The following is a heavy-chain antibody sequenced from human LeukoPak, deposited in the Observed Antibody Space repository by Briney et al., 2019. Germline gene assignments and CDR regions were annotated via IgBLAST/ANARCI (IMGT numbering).Heavy chain of an antibody. CDR2: IYPGDSDT. D-gene: IGHD3-22*01. J-gene: IGHJ5*02. V-gene: IGHV5-51*01. CDR3: ARLRYYDSSGLQILGWFDP. CDR1: GYSFTSYW. Sequence: GESLKISCKGSGYSFTSYWIGWVRQMPGKGLEWMGIIYPGDSDTRYSPSFQGQVTISADKSISTAYLQWSSLKASGTAMYYCARLRYYDSSGLQILGWFDPWGQGTLVTVSS.